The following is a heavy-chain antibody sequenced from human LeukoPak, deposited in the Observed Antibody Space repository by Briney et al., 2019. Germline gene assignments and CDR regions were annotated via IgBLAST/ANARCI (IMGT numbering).Heavy chain of an antibody. Sequence: SETLSLTCTVSGYSISSGYYWGWIRQPPGKGLEWIGSIYHSGSTNYNPSLKSRVTMSVDKSKNQFSLKLSSVTAADTAVYYCARAEQGRSTYYYYYYMDVWGKGTTVTVSS. J-gene: IGHJ6*03. CDR1: GYSISSGYY. D-gene: IGHD1/OR15-1a*01. CDR3: ARAEQGRSTYYYYYYMDV. CDR2: IYHSGST. V-gene: IGHV4-38-2*02.